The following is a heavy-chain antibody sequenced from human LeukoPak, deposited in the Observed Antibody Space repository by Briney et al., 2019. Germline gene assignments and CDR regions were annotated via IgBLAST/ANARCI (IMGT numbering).Heavy chain of an antibody. D-gene: IGHD3-22*01. CDR3: ARGPWYDSSGYLDFDY. J-gene: IGHJ4*02. Sequence: GASVKVSCKASGYTSTGYYMHWVRQAPGQGLEWMGRINPNSGGTNYAQKFQGRITMTRDTSISTAYMELSRLRSDDTAVYYCARGPWYDSSGYLDFDYWGQGTLVTVSS. V-gene: IGHV1-2*06. CDR1: GYTSTGYY. CDR2: INPNSGGT.